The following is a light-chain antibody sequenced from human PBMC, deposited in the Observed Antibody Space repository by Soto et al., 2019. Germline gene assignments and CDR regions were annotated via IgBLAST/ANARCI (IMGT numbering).Light chain of an antibody. CDR2: DAS. Sequence: DIQMTQSPSTQSASVGDRVTITCRASQSIRSWLAWYQQKPGKAPKLLIYDASSLQSGVPSRFSGSGSGTDFTLTISSLQPEDFATYYCQQLNSYPITFGQGTRLEIK. CDR1: QSIRSW. J-gene: IGKJ5*01. CDR3: QQLNSYPIT. V-gene: IGKV1-5*01.